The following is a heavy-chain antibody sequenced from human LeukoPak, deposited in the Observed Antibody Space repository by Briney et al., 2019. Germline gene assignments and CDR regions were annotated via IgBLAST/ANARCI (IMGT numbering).Heavy chain of an antibody. D-gene: IGHD3-16*01. CDR3: ASNLAFGGDDC. V-gene: IGHV4-34*01. Sequence: PSETLSLTCAVYGGSFSGYYWSWIRQPPGKGLEWIGEINHSGSTNYNPSLKSRVTISVDTSKNQFSLKLSSVTAADTAVYYCASNLAFGGDDCWGQGTLVTVSS. J-gene: IGHJ4*02. CDR2: INHSGST. CDR1: GGSFSGYY.